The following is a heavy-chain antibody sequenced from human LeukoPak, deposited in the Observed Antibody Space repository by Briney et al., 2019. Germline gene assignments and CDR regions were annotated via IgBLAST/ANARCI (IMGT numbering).Heavy chain of an antibody. CDR2: ISGSGGST. V-gene: IGHV3-23*01. CDR3: AKDDYDFWSGPFDY. J-gene: IGHJ4*02. D-gene: IGHD3-3*01. Sequence: GGSLRLSCAASGFTFSSYATSWVRQAPGKGPEWVSAISGSGGSTYYADSVKGRFTISRDNSKNTLYLQMNSLRAEDTAVYYCAKDDYDFWSGPFDYWGQGTLVTVSS. CDR1: GFTFSSYA.